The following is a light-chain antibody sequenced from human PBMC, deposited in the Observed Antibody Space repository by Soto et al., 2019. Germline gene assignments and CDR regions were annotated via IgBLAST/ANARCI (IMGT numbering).Light chain of an antibody. CDR1: QGISNY. J-gene: IGKJ4*01. CDR3: QKYTSARLP. V-gene: IGKV1-27*01. Sequence: DIQMTQSPSSLSASVGERGTITCRASQGISNYLAWYQQKPGKVPKLLIYAASTLQSGVPSRLTGSGSGTDFTLTNRSLQPEDVATYFSQKYTSARLPVGAGTTVDIX. CDR2: AAS.